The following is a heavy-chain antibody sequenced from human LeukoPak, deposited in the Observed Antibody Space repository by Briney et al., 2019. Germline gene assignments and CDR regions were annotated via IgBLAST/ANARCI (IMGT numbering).Heavy chain of an antibody. CDR2: ISGSGATI. CDR1: GFTFSSFE. J-gene: IGHJ3*02. CDR3: ARDGATIGGALDI. V-gene: IGHV3-48*03. Sequence: GGSLRLSCAASGFTFSSFEMNWVRQAPGKGLEWVSCISGSGATIYYADSVKGRFTISRDNAKKSVYLQLNSLRVEDTAVYYCARDGATIGGALDIWGQGTMVTVSS. D-gene: IGHD1-26*01.